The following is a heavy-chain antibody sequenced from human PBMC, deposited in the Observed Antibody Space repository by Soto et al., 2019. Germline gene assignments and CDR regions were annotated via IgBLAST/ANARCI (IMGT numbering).Heavy chain of an antibody. CDR3: AREFRAGWSNYYYGMDV. J-gene: IGHJ6*02. CDR2: IKQDGSEK. V-gene: IGHV3-7*03. CDR1: GFTFSSYW. Sequence: PXGSLRLSCAASGFTFSSYWMSWVRQAPGNGLEWVANIKQDGSEKYYVDSVKGRFTISRDNAKNSLYLQMNSLRAEDTAVYYCAREFRAGWSNYYYGMDVWGQGTTVTVSS. D-gene: IGHD2-15*01.